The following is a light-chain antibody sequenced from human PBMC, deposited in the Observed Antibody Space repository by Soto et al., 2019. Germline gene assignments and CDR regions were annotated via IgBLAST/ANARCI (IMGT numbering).Light chain of an antibody. CDR3: QQYGSSPWT. V-gene: IGKV3-11*01. J-gene: IGKJ1*01. CDR1: QSVSSY. CDR2: DAS. Sequence: IVLTQYPDTLTLSPRERATLSCRASQSVSSYLAWYQQKPGQAPRLLIYDASNRATGIPARFSGSGSGTDFTLAVSGLELEDFAVYYCQQYGSSPWTFGQGTKVGIK.